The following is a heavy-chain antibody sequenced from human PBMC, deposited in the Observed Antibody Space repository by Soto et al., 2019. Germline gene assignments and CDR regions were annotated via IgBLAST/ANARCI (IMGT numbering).Heavy chain of an antibody. Sequence: GESLKISCKGSGYSFTSYWIGWVRQMPGKGLEWMGIIYPGDSDTRYSPSFQGQVTISADKSISTAYLQWSSLKASDTAMYYCARQRRAYYDFWGGYPDYYYGMDVWGQGTTVTVSS. CDR3: ARQRRAYYDFWGGYPDYYYGMDV. CDR1: GYSFTSYW. J-gene: IGHJ6*02. V-gene: IGHV5-51*01. CDR2: IYPGDSDT. D-gene: IGHD3-3*01.